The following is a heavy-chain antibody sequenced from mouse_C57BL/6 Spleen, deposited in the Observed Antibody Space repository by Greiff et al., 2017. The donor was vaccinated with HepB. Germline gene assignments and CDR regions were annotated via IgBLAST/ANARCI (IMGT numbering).Heavy chain of an antibody. Sequence: QVHVKQSGAELVKPGASVKLSCKASGYTFTEYTIHWVKQRSGQGLEWIGWFYPGSGSIKYNEKFKDKATLTADKSSSTVYMELSRLTSEDSAVYFCARHEDVITTVVGGFDYWGQGTTLTVSS. J-gene: IGHJ2*01. CDR1: GYTFTEYT. D-gene: IGHD1-1*01. CDR2: FYPGSGSI. CDR3: ARHEDVITTVVGGFDY. V-gene: IGHV1-62-2*01.